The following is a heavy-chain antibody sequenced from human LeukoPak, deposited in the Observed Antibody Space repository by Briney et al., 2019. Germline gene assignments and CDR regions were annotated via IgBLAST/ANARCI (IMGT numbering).Heavy chain of an antibody. J-gene: IGHJ5*02. CDR2: ISGSGSDT. CDR3: AKDRYGASPFGP. D-gene: IGHD4-17*01. CDR1: GFTFSRFA. V-gene: IGHV3-23*01. Sequence: GGCLRLSCAASGFTFSRFAMSWVRQAPGKGLEWVSAISGSGSDTYYADSVEGRFTVSRDNSKNTLYLQMNSLRAEDTALYYCAKDRYGASPFGPWGQGTLVTASS.